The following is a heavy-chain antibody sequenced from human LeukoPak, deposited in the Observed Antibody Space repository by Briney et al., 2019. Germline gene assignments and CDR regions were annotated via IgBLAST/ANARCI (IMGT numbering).Heavy chain of an antibody. V-gene: IGHV3-30*03. Sequence: GGSLRLSCAASGFTFSSYGMHWVRQAPGKGLEWVAVISYDGSNKYYADSVKGRFTISRDNSKNTLYLQMNSLRAEDTAVYYCARDLAKADSSGYFRFWGQGTLVTVSS. J-gene: IGHJ4*02. CDR1: GFTFSSYG. CDR2: ISYDGSNK. D-gene: IGHD3-22*01. CDR3: ARDLAKADSSGYFRF.